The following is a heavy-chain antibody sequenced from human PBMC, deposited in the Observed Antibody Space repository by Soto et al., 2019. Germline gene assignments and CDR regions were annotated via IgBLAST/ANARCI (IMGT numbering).Heavy chain of an antibody. CDR2: IYHSGST. Sequence: QLQLQECGSGLVKPSQTLSLTCAVSGGSISSGGYSWSWIRQPPGKGLEWIGYIYHSGSTYYNPSLKSRVTLSVDRSKNQFSLKLSSVTAADTAVYYCARGQVVAAQHCGQGTLVTVSS. D-gene: IGHD2-15*01. CDR3: ARGQVVAAQH. J-gene: IGHJ4*02. CDR1: GGSISSGGYS. V-gene: IGHV4-30-2*01.